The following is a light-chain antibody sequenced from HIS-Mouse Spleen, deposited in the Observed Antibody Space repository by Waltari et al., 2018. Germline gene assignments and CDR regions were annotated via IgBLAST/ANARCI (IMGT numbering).Light chain of an antibody. Sequence: QSALTQPASVSASPGQSITISCTGTSSDVGSYNLVSCYQQHPGKAPKLMIYEGSKRPSGVSNRFSGSKSGNTASLTISGLQAEDEADYYCCSYAGSSTWVFGGGTKLTVL. CDR3: CSYAGSSTWV. CDR1: SSDVGSYNL. J-gene: IGLJ3*02. CDR2: EGS. V-gene: IGLV2-23*01.